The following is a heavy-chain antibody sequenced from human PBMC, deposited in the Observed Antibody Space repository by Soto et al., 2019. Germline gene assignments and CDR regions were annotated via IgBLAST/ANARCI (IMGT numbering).Heavy chain of an antibody. CDR2: IDVNT. V-gene: IGHV1-18*04. D-gene: IGHD4-4*01. Sequence: QVQLVQSGAEVKQPGASVKVSCKGSGYTFTSYGISWVRQAPGQGLEWMGWIDVNTNYAQKFQGRVTMTTDTSTSTAYLELRSLRSYDTAVYYCARESMSYDYSNLRYWGQGTQVTVSS. J-gene: IGHJ4*02. CDR3: ARESMSYDYSNLRY. CDR1: GYTFTSYG.